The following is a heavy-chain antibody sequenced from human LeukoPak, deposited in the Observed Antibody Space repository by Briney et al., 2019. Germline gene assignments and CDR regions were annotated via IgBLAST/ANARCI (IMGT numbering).Heavy chain of an antibody. D-gene: IGHD2-15*01. V-gene: IGHV3-7*03. CDR2: IKQDGSDK. J-gene: IGHJ6*02. CDR3: VKDRTPGGADV. Sequence: GGSLRLSCAASGFSFNNDWMSWVRQSPGKGLEWGANIKQDGSDKNYMHSVKGRFTISRDNARNSLYLQMTSLRPEDTALYYCVKDRTPGGADVWGQGTTVTVSS. CDR1: GFSFNNDW.